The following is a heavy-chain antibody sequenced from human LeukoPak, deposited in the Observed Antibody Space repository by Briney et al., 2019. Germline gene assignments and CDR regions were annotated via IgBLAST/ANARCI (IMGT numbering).Heavy chain of an antibody. D-gene: IGHD6-6*01. J-gene: IGHJ4*02. CDR3: ARSRIAARPGILGY. V-gene: IGHV4-34*01. CDR2: INHSGST. CDR1: GGSFSGYY. Sequence: SETLSLTCGVYGGSFSGYYWSWILQPPGKGLEWVGEINHSGSTNYNPSLKSRVTISVDTSKNQFSLKLSSVTAADTAVYYCARSRIAARPGILGYWGQGTLVTVSS.